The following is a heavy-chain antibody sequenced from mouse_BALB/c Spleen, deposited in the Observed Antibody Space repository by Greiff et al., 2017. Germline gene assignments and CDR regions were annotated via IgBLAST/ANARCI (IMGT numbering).Heavy chain of an antibody. CDR3: ARPLTGLYAMDY. CDR1: GFTFSSYA. CDR2: ISSGGST. V-gene: IGHV5-6-5*01. D-gene: IGHD4-1*01. Sequence: EVKLMESGGGLVKPGGSLKLSCAASGFTFSSYAMSWVRQTPEKRLEWVASISSGGSTYYPDSVKGRFTISRDNARNILYLQMSSLRSEDTAMYYCARPLTGLYAMDYWGQGTSVTVSS. J-gene: IGHJ4*01.